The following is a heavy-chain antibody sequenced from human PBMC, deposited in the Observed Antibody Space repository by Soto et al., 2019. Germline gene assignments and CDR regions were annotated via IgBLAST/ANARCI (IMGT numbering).Heavy chain of an antibody. J-gene: IGHJ6*03. CDR1: GGTFSSYS. CDR3: AKYGVVTDVYYMDV. Sequence: QVQLVQSGAEVKKPGSSVKVSCKASGGTFSSYSITWVRPAPGQGLEWMGRIVPMVGITNYAQKFQDRVTITADRSTSTAYMELTSLESADTAVYYCAKYGVVTDVYYMDVWGRGTTVTVSS. D-gene: IGHD2-15*01. CDR2: IVPMVGIT. V-gene: IGHV1-69*02.